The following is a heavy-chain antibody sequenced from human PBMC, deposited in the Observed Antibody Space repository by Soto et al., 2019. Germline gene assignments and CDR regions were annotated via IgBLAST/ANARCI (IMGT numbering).Heavy chain of an antibody. V-gene: IGHV4-59*01. CDR2: IYYNGLT. CDR3: AIVYDFDNWFDP. Sequence: QVQLQESGPGLVRPSETLSLTCTVSGGSMTNYYWSWIRQPLGKGLEWIGNIYYNGLTTYSPSLKTRLSISIDTSKSQFSLRVDSVTAADTAVYYCAIVYDFDNWFDPWGQGTLVTVSS. J-gene: IGHJ5*02. D-gene: IGHD3-3*01. CDR1: GGSMTNYY.